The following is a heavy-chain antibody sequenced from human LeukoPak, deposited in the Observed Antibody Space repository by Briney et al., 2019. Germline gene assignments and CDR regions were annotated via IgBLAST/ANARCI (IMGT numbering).Heavy chain of an antibody. D-gene: IGHD1-20*01. CDR2: ISYDGSNK. CDR3: ARGGETYNWIAYYFDY. V-gene: IGHV3-30-3*01. Sequence: PGGSLRLSCAASGFTFSSYAMHWVRQAPGKGLEWVAVISYDGSNKYYADSVKGRFTISRDNSKNTLYLQMNSLRAEDTAVYYCARGGETYNWIAYYFDYWGQGTLVTVSS. J-gene: IGHJ4*02. CDR1: GFTFSSYA.